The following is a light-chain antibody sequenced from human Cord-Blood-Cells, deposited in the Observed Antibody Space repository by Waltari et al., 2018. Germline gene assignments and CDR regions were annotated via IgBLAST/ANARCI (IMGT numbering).Light chain of an antibody. J-gene: IGKJ3*01. CDR2: AAS. CDR1: QSISSY. V-gene: IGKV1-39*01. CDR3: QQSYSTPFT. Sequence: DIQMTQSPSSLSASVGDRVTITCRASQSISSYLNLYQQKPEKAPKLLIYAASSLQSGAPSRFSGSGSGTDFTLTISSLQPEDFATYYCQQSYSTPFTFGPGTKVDIK.